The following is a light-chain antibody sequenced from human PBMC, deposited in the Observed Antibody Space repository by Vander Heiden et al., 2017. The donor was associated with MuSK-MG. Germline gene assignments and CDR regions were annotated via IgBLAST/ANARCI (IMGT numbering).Light chain of an antibody. V-gene: IGKV1-39*01. CDR2: GAS. CDR3: LQSYTFPRT. J-gene: IGKJ1*01. Sequence: DIQMTQSPSSLSASVRDRVTIACRASQSIDKYLNWYQHKPGRAPKLLIYGASVLQSGVPSRFSGSGSGTDFTLTISGLQPEDLATYYCLQSYTFPRTFGQGTRVEI. CDR1: QSIDKY.